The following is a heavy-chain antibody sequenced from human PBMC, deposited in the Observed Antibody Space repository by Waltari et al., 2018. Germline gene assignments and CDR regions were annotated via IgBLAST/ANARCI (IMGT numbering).Heavy chain of an antibody. CDR1: GFIITNYA. CDR2: IIGNGGGT. V-gene: IGHV3-23*01. Sequence: EVQVLESGGGLVQPGGSLSLSCAASGFIITNYAMSWVRPAPGKGRERVESIIGNGGGTHYADSVKGRFTISRDVSKNTVYLQMNSLRAEDTAVYYCAKDYPETILGVFGPFFDYWGQGSLVTVSS. D-gene: IGHD3-3*01. J-gene: IGHJ4*02. CDR3: AKDYPETILGVFGPFFDY.